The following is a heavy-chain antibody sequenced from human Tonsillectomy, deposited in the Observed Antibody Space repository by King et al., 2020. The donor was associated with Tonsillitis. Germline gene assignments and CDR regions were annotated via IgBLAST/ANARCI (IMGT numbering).Heavy chain of an antibody. Sequence: QLQESGPGLVKPSETLSLTCTVSGGSISSYYWSWIRQPPGKGLEWIGYIYYSGSTNYNPSHKSRVTISVDTSKNQFSLKLSSVTAADTAVYYCARLYCSSTSCLYGNWFDPWGQGTLVTVSS. CDR2: IYYSGST. D-gene: IGHD2-2*01. CDR1: GGSISSYY. CDR3: ARLYCSSTSCLYGNWFDP. V-gene: IGHV4-59*01. J-gene: IGHJ5*02.